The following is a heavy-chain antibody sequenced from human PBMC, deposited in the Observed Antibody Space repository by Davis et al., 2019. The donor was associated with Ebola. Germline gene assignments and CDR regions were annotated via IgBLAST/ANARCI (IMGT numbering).Heavy chain of an antibody. Sequence: ESPKIPCACSGFTFDDYAMSWVRQAPGKGLEWVSGISGSGGSTKGRFIISRDNSKNTLYLQMNRLRAEDTAVYYCAKETNYYMDVWGKGTTVTVSS. CDR2: ISGSGGST. CDR1: GFTFDDYA. CDR3: AKETNYYMDV. V-gene: IGHV3-23*01. J-gene: IGHJ6*03.